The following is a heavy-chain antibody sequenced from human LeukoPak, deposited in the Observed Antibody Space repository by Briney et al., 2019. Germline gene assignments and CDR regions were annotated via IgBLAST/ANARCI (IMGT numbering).Heavy chain of an antibody. J-gene: IGHJ5*02. CDR2: IYTSGST. CDR3: ARAGYSSWFDP. V-gene: IGHV4-59*10. Sequence: SETLSLTCAVYGGSFSGYYWSRIRQPAGKGLEWIGRIYTSGSTNYNPSLKSRVTMSVDTSKNQFSLKLSSVTAADTAVYYCARAGYSSWFDPWGQGTLVTVSS. CDR1: GGSFSGYY. D-gene: IGHD6-19*01.